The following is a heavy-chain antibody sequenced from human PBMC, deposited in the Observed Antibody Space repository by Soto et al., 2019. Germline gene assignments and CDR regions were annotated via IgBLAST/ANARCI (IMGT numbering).Heavy chain of an antibody. V-gene: IGHV3-23*01. Sequence: EVQLLESGGGLVQPGGSLRLSCAASGFTFSSYAMSWVRQAPGKGLEWVSAISGIGGRPYYADSVKGRFTISRDNSKNTLYLQMNSLRAEDTAVYYCAKGRYGDYGDYYYGMDVWGQGTTVTVSS. CDR1: GFTFSSYA. D-gene: IGHD4-17*01. J-gene: IGHJ6*02. CDR2: ISGIGGRP. CDR3: AKGRYGDYGDYYYGMDV.